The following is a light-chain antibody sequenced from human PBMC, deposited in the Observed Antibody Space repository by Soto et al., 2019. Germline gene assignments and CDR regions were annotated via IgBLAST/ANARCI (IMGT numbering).Light chain of an antibody. J-gene: IGKJ3*01. CDR2: EAS. V-gene: IGKV1-39*01. Sequence: DIQMTQSPPSLSASAGDRVTITCRASQNIRKWLNWYQQRPGEAPKLLMYEASHLQPGVPSRFSGSGSGADFTLTISSLQPEDLATYYCQQSSIHPPTFGPGTTVDL. CDR1: QNIRKW. CDR3: QQSSIHPPT.